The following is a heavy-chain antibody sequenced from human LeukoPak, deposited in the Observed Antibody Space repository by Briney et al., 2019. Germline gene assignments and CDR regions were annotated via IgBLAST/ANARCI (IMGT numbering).Heavy chain of an antibody. J-gene: IGHJ4*02. V-gene: IGHV4-30-4*01. CDR1: GGSISSGDYY. CDR2: IYNNGRT. CDR3: ARGRSSSWSSFDY. D-gene: IGHD6-13*01. Sequence: SQTLSLTCTVSGGSISSGDYYWSWIRQPPGKGLEWIGYIYNNGRTYYNPSLKSRVTISVDTSKNLFSLKVSSVTAADAAVYYCARGRSSSWSSFDYWGQGTLVTVSS.